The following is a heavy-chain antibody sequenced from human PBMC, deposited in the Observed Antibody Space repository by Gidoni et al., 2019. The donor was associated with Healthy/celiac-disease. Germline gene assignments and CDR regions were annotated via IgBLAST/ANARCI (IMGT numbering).Heavy chain of an antibody. CDR2: SSGSGGST. CDR1: GFTFSIYA. J-gene: IGHJ1*01. D-gene: IGHD1-26*01. CDR3: AKDGGTVGATGDFQH. V-gene: IGHV3-23*01. Sequence: EVQLLESGGGLVQPGGSLRLSCAASGFTFSIYAMSWVRQAPGKGLGWVSASSGSGGSTYYADSVKGRFTISRDNSKNTLYLKMNSMRAEDTAVYYCAKDGGTVGATGDFQHWGQGTLVTVSS.